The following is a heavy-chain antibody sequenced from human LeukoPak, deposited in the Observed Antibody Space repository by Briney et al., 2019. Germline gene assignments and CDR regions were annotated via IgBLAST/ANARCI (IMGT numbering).Heavy chain of an antibody. CDR3: ARDGYFDY. CDR2: IIPIFGTA. V-gene: IGHV1-69*13. CDR1: GGTFSSYA. Sequence: SVNVSCKASGGTFSSYAISWVRQAPGQGLEWMGGIIPIFGTANYAQKFQGRVTITADESTSTAYMELRSLRSDDTAVYYCARDGYFDYWGQGTLVTVSS. J-gene: IGHJ4*02.